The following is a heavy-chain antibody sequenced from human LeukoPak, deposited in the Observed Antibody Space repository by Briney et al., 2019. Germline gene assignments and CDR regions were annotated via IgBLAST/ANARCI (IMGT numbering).Heavy chain of an antibody. CDR1: DGSITNYD. Sequence: SETLSLTCTVSDGSITNYDWSWVRQPPGKGLEFIGHVHYSGTANYNPSLRSRVTISIDTSKKHFFLKLKSVTAADTAVYYCARGYGDFGVEGRYFHSWGQGTLVTVSS. CDR3: ARGYGDFGVEGRYFHS. D-gene: IGHD4-17*01. V-gene: IGHV4-59*01. CDR2: VHYSGTA. J-gene: IGHJ4*02.